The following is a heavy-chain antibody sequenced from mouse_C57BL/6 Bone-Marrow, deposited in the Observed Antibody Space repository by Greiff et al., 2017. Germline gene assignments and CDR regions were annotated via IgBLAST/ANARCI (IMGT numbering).Heavy chain of an antibody. CDR1: GFTFSDYG. V-gene: IGHV5-17*01. Sequence: EVQRVESGGGLVKPGGSLKLSCAASGFTFSDYGMHWVRQAPEKGLEWVAYISSGSSTIYYADKVKGRFTISRDNAKNTLFLQMTSLRSEDTAMFYGARDYGLAYWGQGTLVTVSA. J-gene: IGHJ3*01. CDR3: ARDYGLAY. CDR2: ISSGSSTI. D-gene: IGHD1-2*01.